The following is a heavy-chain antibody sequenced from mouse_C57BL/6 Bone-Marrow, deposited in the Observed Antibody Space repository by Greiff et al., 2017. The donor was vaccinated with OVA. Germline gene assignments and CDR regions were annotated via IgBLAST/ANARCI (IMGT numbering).Heavy chain of an antibody. D-gene: IGHD2-2*01. CDR2: IWSDGST. J-gene: IGHJ3*01. CDR1: GFSLTSYG. CDR3: ARQDIYYGYWFAY. Sequence: VKLMESGPGLVAPSQSLSITCTVSGFSLTSYGVHWVRQPPGKGLEWLVVIWSDGSTTYNSALKSRLSISKDNSKSQVFLKMNSLQTDDTAMYYCARQDIYYGYWFAYWGQGTLVTVSA. V-gene: IGHV2-6-1*01.